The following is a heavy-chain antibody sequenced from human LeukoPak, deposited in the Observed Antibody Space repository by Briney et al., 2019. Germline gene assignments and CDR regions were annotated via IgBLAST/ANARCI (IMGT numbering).Heavy chain of an antibody. CDR3: ARGLGYGDYDDAFDI. CDR2: ISAYNGNT. Sequence: ASVKVSCKASGYTFTSYGISWVRQAPGQGLEWMAWISAYNGNTNYAQKLQGRVTMTTDTSTSTAYMELRSLRSDDTAVYYCARGLGYGDYDDAFDIWGQGTMVTVSS. D-gene: IGHD4-17*01. CDR1: GYTFTSYG. J-gene: IGHJ3*02. V-gene: IGHV1-18*01.